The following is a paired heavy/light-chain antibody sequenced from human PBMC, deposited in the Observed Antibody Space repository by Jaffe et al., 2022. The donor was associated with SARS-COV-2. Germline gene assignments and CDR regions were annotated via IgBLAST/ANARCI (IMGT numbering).Light chain of an antibody. CDR1: QSIGSN. Sequence: EIVLTQSPDFQSVTPKEKVTITCRASQSIGSNLHWYRQKPDQSPKLLIKYASQSFSGVPSRFSGSGSGTDFTLTIDGLEAEDAATYYCHQGSTLPLTFGGGTKVEIK. J-gene: IGKJ4*01. CDR2: YAS. CDR3: HQGSTLPLT. V-gene: IGKV6-21*01.
Heavy chain of an antibody. Sequence: QVQVVESGGGVVQPGRSLRLSCAASGFTFNTYAIYWVRQAPGKGLEWVAVISYDGNNKYYADSVKGRFTISRDNSKNTLFLQMNSLRAEDTAVYYCARTHSGSYFGPFDYWGQGTLVTVSS. V-gene: IGHV3-30*04. D-gene: IGHD1-26*01. J-gene: IGHJ4*02. CDR2: ISYDGNNK. CDR1: GFTFNTYA. CDR3: ARTHSGSYFGPFDY.